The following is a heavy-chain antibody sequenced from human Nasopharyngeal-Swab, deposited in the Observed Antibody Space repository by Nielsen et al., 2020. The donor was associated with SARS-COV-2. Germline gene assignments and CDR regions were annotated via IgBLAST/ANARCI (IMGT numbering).Heavy chain of an antibody. CDR1: GFTLSSYG. CDR2: IWYDGSNK. V-gene: IGHV3-33*01. CDR3: ARVTHDYGDYGWFDP. Sequence: GESLKISCAAPGFTLSSYGMHWVRQAPGKGLEWVAVIWYDGSNKYYADSVKSRFTISRDNSKNTLYLQMNSLRAEDTAVYYCARVTHDYGDYGWFDPWGQGTLVTVSS. J-gene: IGHJ5*02. D-gene: IGHD4-17*01.